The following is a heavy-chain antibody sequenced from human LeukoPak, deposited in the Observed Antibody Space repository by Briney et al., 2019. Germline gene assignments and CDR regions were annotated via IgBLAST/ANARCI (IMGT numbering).Heavy chain of an antibody. V-gene: IGHV4-61*02. J-gene: IGHJ4*02. Sequence: PSETLSLTCTVSGGSISSGSYFWSWIRQPAGKGLEWIGRIFSSGSTNYNPSLRTRVTISVDTSNNQFSLKLTSVTAADTAAYYCASPGITGTPLNYWGQGTLVTVSS. CDR1: GGSISSGSYF. CDR2: IFSSGST. D-gene: IGHD1-7*01. CDR3: ASPGITGTPLNY.